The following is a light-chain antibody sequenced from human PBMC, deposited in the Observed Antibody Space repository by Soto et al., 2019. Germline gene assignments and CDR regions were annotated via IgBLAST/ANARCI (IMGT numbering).Light chain of an antibody. CDR1: QSVSSH. V-gene: IGKV3-11*01. CDR3: QQRSIWPPT. J-gene: IGKJ4*01. Sequence: EIVLTQSPGTLSLSPGERATLSCRASQSVSSHLGWYQQKPGQVPRLLIYDAASRATGTPARFSGSGSGTDFTVTISSLEPEDFAVYYCQQRSIWPPTFGGGTKVEIK. CDR2: DAA.